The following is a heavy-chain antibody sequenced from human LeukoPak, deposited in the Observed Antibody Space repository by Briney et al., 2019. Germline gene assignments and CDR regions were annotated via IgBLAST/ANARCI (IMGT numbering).Heavy chain of an antibody. V-gene: IGHV3-23*01. CDR1: GLTFSNYA. D-gene: IGHD3-10*01. J-gene: IGHJ3*02. CDR2: ISGSGENT. Sequence: PGGSLRLSCAVSGLTFSNYAMSWVRQAPGKGLEWVSAISGSGENTHYADSVQGRFITSRDNSKKTMYLQMNSLRGEDTAVYYCAKGSTYFYGSGTTDDAFDIWGQGTMVTVSS. CDR3: AKGSTYFYGSGTTDDAFDI.